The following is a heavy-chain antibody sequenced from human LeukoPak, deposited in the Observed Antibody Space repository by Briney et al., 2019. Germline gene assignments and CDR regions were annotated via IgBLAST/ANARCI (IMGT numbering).Heavy chain of an antibody. Sequence: SETLSLTCTVSGGSISSYYWSWIRQPPGKGLEWIGYIYYSGSTNYNPSLKSRVTISVDKSKNQFSLKLSSVTAADTAVYYCARDRCISGSYYGDFDYWGQGTLVTVSS. CDR3: ARDRCISGSYYGDFDY. CDR1: GGSISSYY. CDR2: IYYSGST. J-gene: IGHJ4*02. D-gene: IGHD1-26*01. V-gene: IGHV4-59*12.